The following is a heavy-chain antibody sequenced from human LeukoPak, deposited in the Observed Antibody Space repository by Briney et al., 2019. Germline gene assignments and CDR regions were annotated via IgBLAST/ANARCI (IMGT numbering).Heavy chain of an antibody. V-gene: IGHV4-59*01. CDR1: GDSISSYY. D-gene: IGHD4-17*01. CDR3: ARHDYGATRDY. Sequence: PETLSLTCTVSGDSISSYYWSWIRQPPGKGLEWIGYIHYSGSTNYNPSLKSRVTISVDTSKMQFSLKLSSVTAADTAAYYCARHDYGATRDYWGQGTLVTVSS. CDR2: IHYSGST. J-gene: IGHJ4*02.